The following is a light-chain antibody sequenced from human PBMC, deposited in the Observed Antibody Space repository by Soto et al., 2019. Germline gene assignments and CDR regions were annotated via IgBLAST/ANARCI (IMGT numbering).Light chain of an antibody. CDR2: GAS. V-gene: IGKV3-20*01. J-gene: IGKJ2*01. Sequence: EIGVTQSPGTLSLSPGERATLSCRASQSVSNNFLAWYQQKPGQAPGLLIYGASNRATGIPDRFSGSGSGTDFTLTINRLEPEDFAVYYCQQYGGSPNTFGQGTRLEIQ. CDR3: QQYGGSPNT. CDR1: QSVSNNF.